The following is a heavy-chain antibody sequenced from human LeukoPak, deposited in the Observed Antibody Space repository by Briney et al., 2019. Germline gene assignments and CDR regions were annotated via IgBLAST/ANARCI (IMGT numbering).Heavy chain of an antibody. CDR1: GFTFSRYW. D-gene: IGHD3-22*01. CDR3: ARDAEDSSGGTFDY. V-gene: IGHV3-74*01. Sequence: GGSLRLSCEASGFTFSRYWMYWVRQAPGKGLEWVSRIKSDGTFISYAESVRGRFTISRDNAKNTLFLEMNSLRVDATAIYYCARDAEDSSGGTFDYWGQGTLVTVSS. J-gene: IGHJ4*02. CDR2: IKSDGTFI.